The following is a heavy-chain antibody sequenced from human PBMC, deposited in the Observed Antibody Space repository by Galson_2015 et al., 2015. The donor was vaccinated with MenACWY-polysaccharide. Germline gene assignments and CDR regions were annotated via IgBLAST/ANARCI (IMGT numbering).Heavy chain of an antibody. CDR3: AREGTYCSSTSCYTLYYYYGMDV. D-gene: IGHD2-2*02. CDR1: GFTFSSYG. J-gene: IGHJ6*02. CDR2: ISYDGSNK. V-gene: IGHV3-30*03. Sequence: SLRLSCAASGFTFSSYGMHWVRQAPGKGLEWVAVISYDGSNKYYADSVKGRFTISRDNSKNTLYLQMNSLRSEDTAVYYCAREGTYCSSTSCYTLYYYYGMDVWGQGTTVTVSS.